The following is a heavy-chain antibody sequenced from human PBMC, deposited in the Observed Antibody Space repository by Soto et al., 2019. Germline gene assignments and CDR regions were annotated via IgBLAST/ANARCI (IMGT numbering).Heavy chain of an antibody. J-gene: IGHJ6*02. Sequence: ASVKVSCKASGGTFSSYAISWVRQAPGQGLEWMGGIIPIFGTANYAQKIQGRVTITADESTSTAYMELSSLRSEDTAVYYCARVGYSSSPYYYYYYGMDVWGQGTTVTAP. D-gene: IGHD6-6*01. CDR1: GGTFSSYA. CDR3: ARVGYSSSPYYYYYYGMDV. CDR2: IIPIFGTA. V-gene: IGHV1-69*13.